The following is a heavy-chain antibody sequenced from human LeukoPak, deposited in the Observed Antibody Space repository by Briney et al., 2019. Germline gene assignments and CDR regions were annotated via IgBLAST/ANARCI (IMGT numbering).Heavy chain of an antibody. J-gene: IGHJ4*02. CDR1: GGSISRYY. Sequence: PSETLSLTCTVTGGSISRYYWSWIRQPPAKGLEWIGYRHYSGSTNYNPSLKSRVTISEDTSKNQFSLKLSSVTAADTAVYYCTRDYSSSYYFDTWGQGTLVTVSS. D-gene: IGHD6-6*01. V-gene: IGHV4-59*01. CDR2: RHYSGST. CDR3: TRDYSSSYYFDT.